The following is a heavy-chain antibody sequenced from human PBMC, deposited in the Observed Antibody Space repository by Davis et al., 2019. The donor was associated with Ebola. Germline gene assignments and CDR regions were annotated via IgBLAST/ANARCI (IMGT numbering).Heavy chain of an antibody. Sequence: GSLRLSCAASGFTFSSYSMNWVRQAPGKGLEWVSSISSSSSYIYYADSVKGRFTISRDNAKNSLYLQMNSLRAEDTAAYYCAKHKYSYDYSDGMDVWGQGTTVTV. J-gene: IGHJ6*02. CDR2: ISSSSSYI. CDR1: GFTFSSYS. CDR3: AKHKYSYDYSDGMDV. V-gene: IGHV3-21*01. D-gene: IGHD3-16*01.